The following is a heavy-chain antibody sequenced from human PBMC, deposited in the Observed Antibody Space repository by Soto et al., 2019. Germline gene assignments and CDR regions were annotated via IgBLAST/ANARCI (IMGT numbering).Heavy chain of an antibody. V-gene: IGHV1-69*13. CDR2: IIPIFGTA. CDR1: GGTFSSYA. Sequence: SVKVSCKASGGTFSSYAISWVRQAPGQGLEWMGGIIPIFGTANYAQKFQGRVTITADESTSTAYMELSSLRSEDTAVYYCASCFRKGDYYYGMDVWGQGTTVTVSS. J-gene: IGHJ6*02. D-gene: IGHD3-16*01. CDR3: ASCFRKGDYYYGMDV.